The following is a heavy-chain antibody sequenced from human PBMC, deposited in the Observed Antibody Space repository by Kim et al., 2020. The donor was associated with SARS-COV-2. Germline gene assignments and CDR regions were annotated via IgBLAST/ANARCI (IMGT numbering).Heavy chain of an antibody. J-gene: IGHJ4*02. CDR3: ARETYDYIWGSYRYLFDY. CDR1: GFTFSSYS. D-gene: IGHD3-16*02. CDR2: ISSSSSTI. V-gene: IGHV3-48*02. Sequence: GGSLRLSCAASGFTFSSYSMNWVRQAPGKGLEWVSYISSSSSTIYYADSVKGRFTISRDNAKNSLYLQMNSLRDEDTAVYYCARETYDYIWGSYRYLFDYWGQGTLVTVSS.